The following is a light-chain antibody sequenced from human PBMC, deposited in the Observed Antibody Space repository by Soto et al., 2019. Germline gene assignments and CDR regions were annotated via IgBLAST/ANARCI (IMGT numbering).Light chain of an antibody. CDR3: QQYGSSGT. Sequence: EIVLTQSPGTLSLSPVEIATLSCRASHSVSSSYLAWYQQKPGQAPRLLIYGASNRATGIPDRFSGSGSGTDFTLTISRLEPEDFAVYYCQQYGSSGTFGQGTTGDIK. CDR1: HSVSSSY. V-gene: IGKV3-20*01. J-gene: IGKJ1*01. CDR2: GAS.